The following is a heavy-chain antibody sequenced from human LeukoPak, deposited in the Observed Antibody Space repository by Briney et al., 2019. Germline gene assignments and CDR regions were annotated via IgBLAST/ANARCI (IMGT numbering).Heavy chain of an antibody. CDR2: MKSNNGHT. Sequence: ASVKVSCKASGYTFTSFDFDWVRQATGQGLEWMGWMKSNNGHTGYAQKFQGRVTMTRDTSISTAYMELSSLTFEDTAVYYCARGPPNWGMVGYWGQGTLVTVSS. D-gene: IGHD7-27*01. CDR1: GYTFTSFD. J-gene: IGHJ4*02. CDR3: ARGPPNWGMVGY. V-gene: IGHV1-8*01.